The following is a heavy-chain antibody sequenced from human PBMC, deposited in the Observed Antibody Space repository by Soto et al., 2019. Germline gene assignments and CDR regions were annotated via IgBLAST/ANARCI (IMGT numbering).Heavy chain of an antibody. J-gene: IGHJ6*02. CDR2: IYSGGST. CDR1: GFTVSSNY. V-gene: IGHV3-53*01. Sequence: ETLSLTCAASGFTVSSNYMSWVRQAPGKGLEWVSVIYSGGSTYYADSVKGRFTISRDNSKNTLYLHMNSLRAEDTAVYYCARLDYYYYGMDVWGQGTTVT. CDR3: ARLDYYYYGMDV.